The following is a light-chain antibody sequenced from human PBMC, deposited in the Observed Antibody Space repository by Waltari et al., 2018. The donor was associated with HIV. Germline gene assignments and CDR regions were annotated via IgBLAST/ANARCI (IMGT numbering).Light chain of an antibody. J-gene: IGLJ1*01. CDR2: SNN. CDR3: AAWDDSLKGGA. Sequence: QSVLTQPPSASGTPGPRVTISCSGSSSKIGSNTVHWYRQLPGTAPKLLIYSNNRRPSGVPYRFSGSTAGTSASLVISGLQSEDEADYYCAAWDDSLKGGAFGTGTKVTVL. CDR1: SSKIGSNT. V-gene: IGLV1-44*01.